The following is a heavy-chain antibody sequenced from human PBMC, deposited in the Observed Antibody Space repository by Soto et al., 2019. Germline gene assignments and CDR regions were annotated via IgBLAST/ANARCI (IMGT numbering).Heavy chain of an antibody. J-gene: IGHJ6*02. V-gene: IGHV4-59*01. CDR2: IRYTGYT. Sequence: SETLSLTCTVSSASISSSYWSWIRQPPGGGLEWIGYIRYTGYTDYTRSLKSRVTISVDTSKNQFSLSLTSVTAADTVVYYCARGPATVTTNPNNYYYHMDVWGPGTTVTVSS. D-gene: IGHD4-4*01. CDR1: SASISSSY. CDR3: ARGPATVTTNPNNYYYHMDV.